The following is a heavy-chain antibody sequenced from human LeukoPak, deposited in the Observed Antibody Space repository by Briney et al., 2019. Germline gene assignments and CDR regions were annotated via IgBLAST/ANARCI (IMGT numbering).Heavy chain of an antibody. Sequence: ASVKVSCKASGYTFTSYYMHWVRQAPGQGLEWMGIINPSGGSTSYAQKFQGRVTMTRDTSTSTVYMELSSLRSEDTAVYYCARAYQPHSSGYPGVDHWGQGTLVTVSS. D-gene: IGHD3-22*01. CDR1: GYTFTSYY. V-gene: IGHV1-46*01. CDR2: INPSGGST. J-gene: IGHJ4*02. CDR3: ARAYQPHSSGYPGVDH.